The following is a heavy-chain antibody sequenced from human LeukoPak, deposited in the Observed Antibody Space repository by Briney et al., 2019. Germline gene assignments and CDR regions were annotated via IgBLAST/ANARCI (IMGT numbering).Heavy chain of an antibody. CDR2: INPNSGGT. CDR3: AIDSYDSSVGYYYMDV. V-gene: IGHV1-2*02. CDR1: GYTFTGYY. J-gene: IGHJ6*03. D-gene: IGHD3-22*01. Sequence: GASVKVSCKASGYTFTGYYMHWVRQAPGQGLEWMGWINPNSGGTNYAQKFQGRVTMTRDTSISTAYMELSRLRSDDTAVYYCAIDSYDSSVGYYYMDVWGKGTTVTVSS.